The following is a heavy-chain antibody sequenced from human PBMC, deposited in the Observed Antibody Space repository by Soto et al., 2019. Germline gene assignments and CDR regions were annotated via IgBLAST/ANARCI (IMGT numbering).Heavy chain of an antibody. CDR3: ASSPLHLGELSLYSDFDY. J-gene: IGHJ4*02. CDR2: FDPEDGET. V-gene: IGHV1-24*01. CDR1: GYTLTELS. D-gene: IGHD3-16*02. Sequence: ASVKVSCKVSGYTLTELSMHWVRQAPGKGLEWMGGFDPEDGETIYAQKFQGRGTMTEDTSTDTAYMELSSLRSEDTAVYYCASSPLHLGELSLYSDFDYWGQGTLVTVSS.